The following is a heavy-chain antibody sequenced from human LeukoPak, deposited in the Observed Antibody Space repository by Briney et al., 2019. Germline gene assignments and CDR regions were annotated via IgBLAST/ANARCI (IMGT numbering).Heavy chain of an antibody. J-gene: IGHJ5*02. Sequence: GGSLRLSCAASGFTVSSNYMSWVRQAPGKGLEWVSVIYSGGSTYYADSVKGRFTISRDNPKNTLYLQMNSLRAEDTAVYYCARDSVAGRGWFDPWGQGTLVTVSS. V-gene: IGHV3-66*01. CDR2: IYSGGST. CDR3: ARDSVAGRGWFDP. D-gene: IGHD6-19*01. CDR1: GFTVSSNY.